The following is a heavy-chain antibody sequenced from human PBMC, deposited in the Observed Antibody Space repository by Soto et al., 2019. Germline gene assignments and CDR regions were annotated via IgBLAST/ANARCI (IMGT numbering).Heavy chain of an antibody. D-gene: IGHD3-3*01. V-gene: IGHV3-21*01. CDR1: GFTFSSYS. Sequence: KTGGSLRLSCAASGFTFSSYSMNWVRQAPGKGLEWVSSISSSSSYIYYADSVKGRFTISRDNAKNSLYLQMNSLRAEDTAVYYCARFASVGLEWLPPNYYYYGMDVWGQGTTVTVSS. CDR3: ARFASVGLEWLPPNYYYYGMDV. J-gene: IGHJ6*02. CDR2: ISSSSSYI.